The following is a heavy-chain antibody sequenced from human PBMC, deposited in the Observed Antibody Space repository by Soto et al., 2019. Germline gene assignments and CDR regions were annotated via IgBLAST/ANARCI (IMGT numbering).Heavy chain of an antibody. CDR3: AKDLVLRYFDWLLSEARFYYYYGMDV. CDR1: GFTFSSYA. D-gene: IGHD3-9*01. J-gene: IGHJ6*02. Sequence: PGGSLRLSCAASGFTFSSYAMSWVRQAPGKGLEWVSAISGSGGSTYYADSVKGRFTISRDNSKNTLYLQMNSLRAEDTAVYYCAKDLVLRYFDWLLSEARFYYYYGMDVWGQGTTVTVSS. V-gene: IGHV3-23*01. CDR2: ISGSGGST.